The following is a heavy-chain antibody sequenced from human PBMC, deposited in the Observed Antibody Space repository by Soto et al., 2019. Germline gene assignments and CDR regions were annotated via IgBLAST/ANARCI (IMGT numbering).Heavy chain of an antibody. J-gene: IGHJ5*02. V-gene: IGHV4-59*01. Sequence: PGRGLEWIGYIYYSGSTNYNPSVKSRVTISVDTSENQFSLKLSSVTAADTAVYYCARDIGGYNGGSSYATWGQGTLVSVSS. CDR2: IYYSGST. D-gene: IGHD3-22*01. CDR3: ARDIGGYNGGSSYAT.